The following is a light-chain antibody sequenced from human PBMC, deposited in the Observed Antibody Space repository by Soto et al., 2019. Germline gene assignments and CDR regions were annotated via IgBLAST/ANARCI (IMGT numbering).Light chain of an antibody. CDR1: QSVGSY. V-gene: IGKV3-11*01. CDR3: QQRSNWPPD. CDR2: DAS. J-gene: IGKJ4*01. Sequence: DIVLTQSPATLSLSPGERAALSCRASQSVGSYLAWYQQKPGQAPRLVIYDASASATGIPARFSGSGSGTDFTLTISSLEPEDFAVYYCQQRSNWPPDFGGGTKVEIK.